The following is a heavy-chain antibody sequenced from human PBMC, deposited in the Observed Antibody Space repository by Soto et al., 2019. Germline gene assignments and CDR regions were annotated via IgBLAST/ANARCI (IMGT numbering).Heavy chain of an antibody. CDR2: IYYSGST. Sequence: SETLSLTCTVSGGSISSYYWSWIRQPPGKGLEWIGYIYYSGSTNYNPSLKSRVTISVDTSKNQFSLKLSSVTAADTAVYYCARRWGRAFDFWGQGTMVTVSS. V-gene: IGHV4-59*08. D-gene: IGHD3-16*01. CDR3: ARRWGRAFDF. CDR1: GGSISSYY. J-gene: IGHJ3*01.